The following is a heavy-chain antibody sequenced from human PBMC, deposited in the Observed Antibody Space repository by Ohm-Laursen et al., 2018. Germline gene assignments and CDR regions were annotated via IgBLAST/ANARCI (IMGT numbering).Heavy chain of an antibody. J-gene: IGHJ5*02. CDR1: GGSINNYH. Sequence: TLSLTCTVSGGSINNYHWSWIRQPAGKGLEWIGQIHSTGTTNYNPSLESRVTMSVDTSKNQFSLKLTSVTAADTAVYFCARMAWGSEDRWGQGTLVTVSS. CDR2: IHSTGTT. D-gene: IGHD7-27*01. CDR3: ARMAWGSEDR. V-gene: IGHV4-4*07.